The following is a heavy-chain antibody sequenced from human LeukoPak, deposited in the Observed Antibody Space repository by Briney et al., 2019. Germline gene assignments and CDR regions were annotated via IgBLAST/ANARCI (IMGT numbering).Heavy chain of an antibody. V-gene: IGHV1-3*03. D-gene: IGHD6-19*01. J-gene: IGHJ4*02. CDR1: GYTFTSYA. CDR2: INAGNGYT. Sequence: GASVKVSCKASGYTFTSYAMHWVRQAPGQRLEWIGWINAGNGYTKYSQEFQGRVTITRDTSASTAYMELSSLRSEDMAVYYCARVVKYSSGPLTDLLPYYFDYWGQGTLVTVSS. CDR3: ARVVKYSSGPLTDLLPYYFDY.